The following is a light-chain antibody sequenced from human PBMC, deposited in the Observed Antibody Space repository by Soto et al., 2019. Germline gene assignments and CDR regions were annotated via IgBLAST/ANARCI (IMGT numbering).Light chain of an antibody. V-gene: IGLV1-44*01. J-gene: IGLJ2*01. CDR2: GNN. Sequence: QSVLTQPPSASGTPGQRVTIPCSGSRSSVGSDSLNWYQHLPGMAPRLLIYGNNRRPSGVPDRFSASNSATSASLAISGLQSEDEADYYCASWNDSLNGPVFGGGTKVTVL. CDR3: ASWNDSLNGPV. CDR1: RSSVGSDS.